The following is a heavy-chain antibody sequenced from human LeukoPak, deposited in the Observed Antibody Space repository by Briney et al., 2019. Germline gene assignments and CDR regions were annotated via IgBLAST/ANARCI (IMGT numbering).Heavy chain of an antibody. CDR3: ARDEHQLRGSDY. Sequence: ASVKVSCKASGGTFSSYAISWVRQAPGQGLEWMGRIIPILGIANYAQKLQGRVTMTTDTSTSTAYMELRSLRSDDTAVYYCARDEHQLRGSDYWGQGTLVTVSS. CDR2: IIPILGIA. V-gene: IGHV1-69*04. J-gene: IGHJ4*02. CDR1: GGTFSSYA. D-gene: IGHD4-23*01.